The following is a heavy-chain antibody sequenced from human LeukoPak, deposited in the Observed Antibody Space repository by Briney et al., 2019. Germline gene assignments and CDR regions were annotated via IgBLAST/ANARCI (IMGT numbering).Heavy chain of an antibody. V-gene: IGHV1-18*01. D-gene: IGHD1-14*01. CDR1: GYTFINHG. CDR3: GRRSPDPNDS. Sequence: VASVKVSCKASGYTFINHGISWVRQGPGQGLEWMGWISAYNGRTEYAQKFQDRVTMTTDTSTTTGYMELRSLRSDDTAVYFWGRRSPDPNDSWGQGTLVTVSS. CDR2: ISAYNGRT. J-gene: IGHJ4*02.